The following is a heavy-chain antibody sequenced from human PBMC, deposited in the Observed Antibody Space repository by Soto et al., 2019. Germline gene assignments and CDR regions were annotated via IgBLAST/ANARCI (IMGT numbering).Heavy chain of an antibody. Sequence: TASGFTFDDYTMHWVRQAPGKGLEWGSLISWDGGSTYYADSVKGRFTISRDNSKNSLYLQMNSLRTEDTALYYCAKDHDYGDCHGVFDYWGQGTLVTVSS. D-gene: IGHD4-17*01. CDR3: AKDHDYGDCHGVFDY. J-gene: IGHJ4*02. CDR1: GFTFDDYT. V-gene: IGHV3-43*01. CDR2: ISWDGGST.